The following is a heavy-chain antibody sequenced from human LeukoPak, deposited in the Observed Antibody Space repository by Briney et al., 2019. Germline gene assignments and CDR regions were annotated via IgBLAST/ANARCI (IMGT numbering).Heavy chain of an antibody. J-gene: IGHJ4*02. D-gene: IGHD6-19*01. CDR2: ISYDGSNK. Sequence: GRSLRLSCAASGFTFSSYAMHWVRQAPGKGLEWVAVISYDGSNKYYADSVKGRFTISRDNSKNTLYPQMNSLRAEDTAVYYCARDTPYSSGWYWYDYWGQGTLVAVSS. V-gene: IGHV3-30*04. CDR3: ARDTPYSSGWYWYDY. CDR1: GFTFSSYA.